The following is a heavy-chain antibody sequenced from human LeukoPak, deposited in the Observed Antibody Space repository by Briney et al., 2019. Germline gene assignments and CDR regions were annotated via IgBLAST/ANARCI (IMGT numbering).Heavy chain of an antibody. J-gene: IGHJ4*02. CDR2: INSDGSST. CDR1: GFTFSSYW. V-gene: IGHV3-74*01. CDR3: ARVFYYDILTGFPTRYYFDY. D-gene: IGHD3-9*01. Sequence: GGTLRLSCAASGFTFSSYWMHWVRQAPGKGLVWVSRINSDGSSTSYADSVKGRFTISRDNAKNTLYLQMNSLRAEDTAVYYCARVFYYDILTGFPTRYYFDYWGQGTLVTVSS.